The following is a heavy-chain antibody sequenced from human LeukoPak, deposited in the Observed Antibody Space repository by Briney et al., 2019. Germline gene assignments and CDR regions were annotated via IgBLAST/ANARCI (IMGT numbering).Heavy chain of an antibody. CDR2: ISGSGGST. Sequence: PGGSLRLSCAASGFTFSSYAMSWVRQAPGKGLEWVSAISGSGGSTYYADSVKGRFTISRDNSKDTLYLQMNSLRAEDMAVYYCAKKRTLRSEIYFDYWGQGTLVTVSS. V-gene: IGHV3-23*01. J-gene: IGHJ4*02. CDR3: AKKRTLRSEIYFDY. CDR1: GFTFSSYA. D-gene: IGHD4-17*01.